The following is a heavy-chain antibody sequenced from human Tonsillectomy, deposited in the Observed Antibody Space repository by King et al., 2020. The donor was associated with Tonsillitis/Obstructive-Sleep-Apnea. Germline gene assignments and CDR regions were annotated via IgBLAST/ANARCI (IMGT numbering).Heavy chain of an antibody. D-gene: IGHD6-19*01. CDR2: ISISSTTI. Sequence: VQLVESGGGLVQPGGSLRLSCAASGFTFSSYSMNWVRQAPGKGLECISYISISSTTIYYADSVKGRFTISRDNANSSLYLQMNSLRDEETAVYYCAKVAVAGRGPFDYWGQGALVTVSS. J-gene: IGHJ4*02. CDR3: AKVAVAGRGPFDY. CDR1: GFTFSSYS. V-gene: IGHV3-48*02.